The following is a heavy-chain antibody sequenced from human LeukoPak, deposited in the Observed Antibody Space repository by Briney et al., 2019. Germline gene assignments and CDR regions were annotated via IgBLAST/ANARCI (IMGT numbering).Heavy chain of an antibody. CDR3: ARLVRETTVTYYFYYYMDV. J-gene: IGHJ6*03. D-gene: IGHD4-17*01. CDR2: ISSSGTT. CDR1: GGSISSIIYS. Sequence: SETLSLTCTVSGGSISSIIYSWGWTRQPPGKGLEWIGTISSSGTTYYSPSLKSRVTLSVDPSKNHFSLNLSSVTATDSAVYYCARLVRETTVTYYFYYYMDVWGKGTTVTVSS. V-gene: IGHV4-39*02.